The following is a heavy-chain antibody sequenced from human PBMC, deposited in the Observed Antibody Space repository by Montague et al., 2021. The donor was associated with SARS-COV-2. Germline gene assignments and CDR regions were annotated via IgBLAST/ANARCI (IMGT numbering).Heavy chain of an antibody. Sequence: QSGAEVKKPGESLKISCKASGYNLNIYGISWVRQAPGQGLEWMGWISAYNGNPNYAQKLQGRVTMTTDTSTSTAYMELRSLRSDDTAVYYCARDRGDAAESVLDYWGQGTLVTVSS. V-gene: IGHV1-18*01. CDR2: ISAYNGNP. CDR3: ARDRGDAAESVLDY. D-gene: IGHD6-13*01. J-gene: IGHJ4*02. CDR1: GYNLNIYG.